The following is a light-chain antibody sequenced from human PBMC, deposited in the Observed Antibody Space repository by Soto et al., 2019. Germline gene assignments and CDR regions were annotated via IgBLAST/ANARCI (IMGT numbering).Light chain of an antibody. CDR3: QQHDSSPWM. CDR2: GAS. V-gene: IGKV3-20*01. CDR1: QSVSNTY. J-gene: IGKJ1*01. Sequence: EVVLTQSPGTLSLFPGERATLSCRASQSVSNTYVAWYQHIPGQTPRLLIYGASNRATGIPDRFSGSGSGTDFTLTISRLEPEDFAVYYCQQHDSSPWMFGQGTKVEIK.